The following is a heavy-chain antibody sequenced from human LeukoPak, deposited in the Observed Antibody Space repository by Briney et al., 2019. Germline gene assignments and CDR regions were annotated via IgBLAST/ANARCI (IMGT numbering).Heavy chain of an antibody. CDR1: GFTFSSYA. J-gene: IGHJ4*02. V-gene: IGHV3-23*01. CDR2: ISGSGGST. CDR3: AKDPDLRVTAPCYFDY. D-gene: IGHD2-21*02. Sequence: GGSLRLSCAASGFTFSSYAMSWVCQAPGKGLEWVSAISGSGGSTYYADSVKGRFTISRDNSKNTLYLQMNSLRAEDTAVYYCAKDPDLRVTAPCYFDYWGQGTLVTVSS.